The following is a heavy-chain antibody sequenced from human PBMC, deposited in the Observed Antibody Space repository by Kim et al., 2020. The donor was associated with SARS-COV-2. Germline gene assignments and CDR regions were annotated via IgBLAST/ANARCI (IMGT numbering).Heavy chain of an antibody. J-gene: IGHJ4*02. CDR3: ASSDGGVFDY. Sequence: GGSLRLSCAASGFTFSNYAMSWVRQAPGKGLEWVSAISGSCDTTYYADSVKGRFTISRDNSKNTLYLQMTSLRADDTAVYYCASSDGGVFDYWGQGTLVTVSS. V-gene: IGHV3-23*01. CDR2: ISGSCDTT. CDR1: GFTFSNYA. D-gene: IGHD3-3*01.